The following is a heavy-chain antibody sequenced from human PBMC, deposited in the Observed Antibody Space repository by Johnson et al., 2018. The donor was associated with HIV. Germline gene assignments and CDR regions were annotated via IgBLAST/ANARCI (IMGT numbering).Heavy chain of an antibody. CDR1: GFTVSSNY. J-gene: IGHJ3*02. V-gene: IGHV3-15*01. CDR2: IYSKTDGGTT. Sequence: VQLVESGGGLIQPGGSLRLSCAASGFTVSSNYMSWVRQAPGKGLEWVGRIYSKTDGGTTDYAAPVKDRFTISRDDSKNTLYLQMSSLRTEDTAVYYCAKDGGWPENAFDIWGQGTMVTVSS. CDR3: AKDGGWPENAFDI. D-gene: IGHD6-19*01.